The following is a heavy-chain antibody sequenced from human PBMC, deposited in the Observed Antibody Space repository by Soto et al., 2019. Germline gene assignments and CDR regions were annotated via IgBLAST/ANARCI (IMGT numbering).Heavy chain of an antibody. D-gene: IGHD2-2*01. J-gene: IGHJ5*02. CDR1: GGSFSGYY. V-gene: IGHV4-34*01. CDR3: ARGRIGRYCSRTSCYAGNWFDP. Sequence: PSETLSLTCAVYGGSFSGYYWSWIRQPPGKGLEWIGEINHSGSTNYNPSLKSRVTISVDTSKNQFSLKLSSVTAADTAVYYCARGRIGRYCSRTSCYAGNWFDPWGQGTLVTVSS. CDR2: INHSGST.